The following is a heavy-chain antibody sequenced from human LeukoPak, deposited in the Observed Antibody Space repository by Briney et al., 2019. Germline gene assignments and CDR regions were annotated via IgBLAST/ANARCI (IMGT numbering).Heavy chain of an antibody. V-gene: IGHV3-48*03. D-gene: IGHD2-21*02. CDR3: ARAGVVVTAIGEFDY. CDR1: GFAFSSYE. J-gene: IGHJ4*02. CDR2: ISSSGSTI. Sequence: GGSLRLSCAASGFAFSSYEMNWVRQAPGKGLEWVSYISSSGSTIYYADSVKGRFTISRDNAKNSLYLQMNSPRAEDTAVYYCARAGVVVTAIGEFDYWGQGTLVTVSS.